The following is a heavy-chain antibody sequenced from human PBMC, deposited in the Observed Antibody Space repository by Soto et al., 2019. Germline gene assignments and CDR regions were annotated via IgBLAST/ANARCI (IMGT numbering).Heavy chain of an antibody. CDR3: SRDHIAAAPHFDY. J-gene: IGHJ4*02. V-gene: IGHV3-21*01. Sequence: GGSLRLSCAASGFTFSSYSINWVRQAPGKGLEWVSSISSSSSYIYYADSVKGRFTISRDNAKNSLYLQMNSLRAEDTAVYYCSRDHIAAAPHFDYWGQGTLVTVSS. CDR1: GFTFSSYS. D-gene: IGHD6-13*01. CDR2: ISSSSSYI.